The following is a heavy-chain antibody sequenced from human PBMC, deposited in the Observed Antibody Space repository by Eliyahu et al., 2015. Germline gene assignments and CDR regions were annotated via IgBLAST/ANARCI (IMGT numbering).Heavy chain of an antibody. V-gene: IGHV3-23*01. CDR3: VKDVVVRNSGYDLSDD. D-gene: IGHD5-12*01. CDR2: IXGRGAXT. Sequence: PQLPGKGLEWHAVIXGRGAXTSYEYXADSVKGRFTISRHXSENKLYLQMSSLRAEDTAVYFCVKDVVVRNSGYDLSDDWGQGTLVTVSS. J-gene: IGHJ4*02.